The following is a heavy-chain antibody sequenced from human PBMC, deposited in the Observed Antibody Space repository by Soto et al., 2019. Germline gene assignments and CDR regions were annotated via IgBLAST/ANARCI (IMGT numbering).Heavy chain of an antibody. Sequence: GGSLRLSCSASGFTFTSFARHWVRQAPGKGLEWVAVISENGVNKYSAESVRGRFVISRDNSKNTVELEMNSLRPEDTAIYFCARRLTKTVSALGYWGQGTLVTVYS. CDR2: ISENGVNK. V-gene: IGHV3-30*09. D-gene: IGHD2-8*01. J-gene: IGHJ4*02. CDR3: ARRLTKTVSALGY. CDR1: GFTFTSFA.